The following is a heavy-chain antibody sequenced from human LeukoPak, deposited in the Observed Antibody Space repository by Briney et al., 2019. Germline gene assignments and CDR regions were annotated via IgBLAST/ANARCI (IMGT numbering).Heavy chain of an antibody. CDR3: AIKAGTTGTTLDY. CDR1: GFTFSSYG. J-gene: IGHJ4*02. D-gene: IGHD1-1*01. CDR2: ISYDGSNK. Sequence: PGGSLRLSCAASGFTFSSYGMHWVRQAPGKGLEWVAVISYDGSNKYYADSVKGRFTISRDNSKNTLYLQMNSLRAEDTAVYYCAIKAGTTGTTLDYWGQGTLVTVSS. V-gene: IGHV3-30*03.